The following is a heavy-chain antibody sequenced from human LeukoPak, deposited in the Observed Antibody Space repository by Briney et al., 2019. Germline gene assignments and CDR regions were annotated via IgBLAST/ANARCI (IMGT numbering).Heavy chain of an antibody. D-gene: IGHD3-10*01. CDR3: AKDTAKGYYGSGRDNWFDP. J-gene: IGHJ5*02. CDR2: ISWNSGSI. Sequence: GRSLRLSCAASGSTFDDYAMHWVRQAPGKGLEWVSGISWNSGSIGYADSVKGRFTISRDNAKNSLYLQMNSLRAEDTALYYCAKDTAKGYYGSGRDNWFDPWGQGTLVTVSS. V-gene: IGHV3-9*01. CDR1: GSTFDDYA.